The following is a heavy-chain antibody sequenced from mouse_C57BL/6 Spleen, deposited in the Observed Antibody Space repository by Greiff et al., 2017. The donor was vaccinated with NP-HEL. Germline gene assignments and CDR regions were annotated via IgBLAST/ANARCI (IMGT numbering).Heavy chain of an antibody. CDR3: ACNWDGVFDY. D-gene: IGHD4-1*01. Sequence: QVQLQQPGAELVRPGTSVKLSCKASGYTFTSYWMHWVKQRPGQGLEWIGVIDPSDSYTNYNQKFKGKATLTVDTSSSTAYMQLSSLTSEDSAVYYCACNWDGVFDYWGQGTTLTVSS. CDR1: GYTFTSYW. J-gene: IGHJ2*01. CDR2: IDPSDSYT. V-gene: IGHV1-59*01.